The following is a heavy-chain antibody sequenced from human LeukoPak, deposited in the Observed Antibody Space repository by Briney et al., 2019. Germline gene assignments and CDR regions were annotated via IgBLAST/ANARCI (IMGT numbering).Heavy chain of an antibody. CDR3: ARARVSYFDY. CDR2: ISSSSSYI. D-gene: IGHD5/OR15-5a*01. J-gene: IGHJ4*02. CDR1: GFTFSSYS. Sequence: GGSLRLSCEAPGFTFSSYSMNWVRKAPGKGLEWVSSISSSSSYIYYADSVKGRFTISRDNAKNSLYLQMNSLRAEDTAVYYCARARVSYFDYWGQGTLVTVSS. V-gene: IGHV3-21*01.